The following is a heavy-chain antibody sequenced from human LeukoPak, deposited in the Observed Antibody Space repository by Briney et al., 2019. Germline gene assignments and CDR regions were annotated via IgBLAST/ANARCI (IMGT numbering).Heavy chain of an antibody. CDR1: GFTFNSYA. Sequence: GGSLRLSCAASGFTFNSYAMSWVRQAPGKGLEWVSWVSGRGDSTYYADSVKGRFTISRDNSKNTLYLQMNSMSADDPAVYYCAKGDAYSSGSYFEYWGQGALVTVSS. J-gene: IGHJ4*02. V-gene: IGHV3-23*01. CDR3: AKGDAYSSGSYFEY. CDR2: VSGRGDST. D-gene: IGHD3-10*01.